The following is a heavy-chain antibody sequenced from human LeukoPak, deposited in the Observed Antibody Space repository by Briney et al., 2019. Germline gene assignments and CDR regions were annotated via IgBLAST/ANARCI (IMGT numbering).Heavy chain of an antibody. CDR3: ARHRSKGLAAAPFHY. D-gene: IGHD2-15*01. CDR1: GVSISTFY. Sequence: SETLSLTCTVSGVSISTFYCSCLPQPPAKALHCIGYIFYSWCTNYNPSLKSRLTISVDTSTNQFSLQLTSVTAADTAVYYCARHRSKGLAAAPFHYWGLGTLVTVSS. J-gene: IGHJ4*02. CDR2: IFYSWCT. V-gene: IGHV4-59*08.